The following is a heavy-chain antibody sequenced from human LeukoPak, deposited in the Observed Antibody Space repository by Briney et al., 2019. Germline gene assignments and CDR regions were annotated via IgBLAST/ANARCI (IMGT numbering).Heavy chain of an antibody. CDR1: GFTFSSYA. D-gene: IGHD3-3*01. J-gene: IGHJ4*02. V-gene: IGHV3-23*01. Sequence: GGSLRLSCAASGFTFSSYAMSWVRKAPGKGLEWVSAISGSGGSTYYADSMKGRFTISRDNSKNTLYLQMNSLRAEDTAVYFCTSSLEWLSLFDYWGQGILATVSS. CDR2: ISGSGGST. CDR3: TSSLEWLSLFDY.